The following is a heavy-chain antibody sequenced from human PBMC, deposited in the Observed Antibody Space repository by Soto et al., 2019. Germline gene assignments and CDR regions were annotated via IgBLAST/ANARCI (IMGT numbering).Heavy chain of an antibody. J-gene: IGHJ5*02. D-gene: IGHD3-22*01. CDR2: ISGSGGST. V-gene: IGHV3-23*01. Sequence: GGSLRLSCAASGFTFSSYAMSWVRQAPGKGLEWVSAISGSGGSTYYADSVKGRFTISRDNSKNTLYLQMNSLRAEDTAVYYCAKETYDSSGYYFVDWFDPWGQGTLVTVSS. CDR3: AKETYDSSGYYFVDWFDP. CDR1: GFTFSSYA.